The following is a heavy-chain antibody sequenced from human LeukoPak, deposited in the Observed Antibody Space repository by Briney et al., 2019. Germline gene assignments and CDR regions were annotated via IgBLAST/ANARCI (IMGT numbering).Heavy chain of an antibody. J-gene: IGHJ5*02. V-gene: IGHV3-11*01. D-gene: IGHD5-18*01. CDR1: GFTFSDYY. Sequence: PGGSLRLSCAASGFTFSDYYMSWIRQAPGKGLEWVSYISSSGSTIYYADSVKGRFTISRDNAKNSLYLQMNSLRAEDTAVYYCARALQVLKTWFDPWGQGTLVTVSS. CDR3: ARALQVLKTWFDP. CDR2: ISSSGSTI.